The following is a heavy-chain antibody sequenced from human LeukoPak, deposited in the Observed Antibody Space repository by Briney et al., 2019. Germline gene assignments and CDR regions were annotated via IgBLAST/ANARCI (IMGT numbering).Heavy chain of an antibody. CDR2: VSGSGRSA. D-gene: IGHD6-6*01. CDR3: ARPIGRYSSSSYYFDY. V-gene: IGHV3-23*01. J-gene: IGHJ4*02. Sequence: PGGSLRLSCAASGFTFSNYAMSWVRQAPGKGLEWVSVVSGSGRSAYYADSVKGRFTISRDNSKNTLYLQMNSLRAEDTAVYYCARPIGRYSSSSYYFDYWGQGTLVTVSS. CDR1: GFTFSNYA.